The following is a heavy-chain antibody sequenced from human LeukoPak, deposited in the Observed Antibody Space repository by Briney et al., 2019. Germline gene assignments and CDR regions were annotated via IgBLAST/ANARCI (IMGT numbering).Heavy chain of an antibody. V-gene: IGHV1-8*03. CDR1: GYTFTSYG. D-gene: IGHD5-24*01. J-gene: IGHJ4*02. CDR3: ARGVATIFPSDY. Sequence: ASVKVSCKASGYTFTSYGINWVRQATGHGLEWMAWMNPNGGYTGYAQKFQGRVTLTRDTSITTAFMELSSLRSEETAVYYCARGVATIFPSDYWGQGTLVTVSS. CDR2: MNPNGGYT.